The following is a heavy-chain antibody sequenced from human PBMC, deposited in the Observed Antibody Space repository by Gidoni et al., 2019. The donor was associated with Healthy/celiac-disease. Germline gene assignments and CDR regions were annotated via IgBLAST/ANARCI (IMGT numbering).Heavy chain of an antibody. CDR1: GGSISSGGYY. CDR3: ARDQGVGHWVSGLADAFDI. V-gene: IGHV4-31*03. J-gene: IGHJ3*02. Sequence: QVQLQESGPGLVQPSQTLPLTCTVSGGSISSGGYYWSWIRQHPGKGLEWIGYIYHSGSTYYNPSLKSRVTISVDTSKNQFSLKLSSVTAADTAVYYCARDQGVGHWVSGLADAFDIWGQGTMVTVSS. D-gene: IGHD7-27*01. CDR2: IYHSGST.